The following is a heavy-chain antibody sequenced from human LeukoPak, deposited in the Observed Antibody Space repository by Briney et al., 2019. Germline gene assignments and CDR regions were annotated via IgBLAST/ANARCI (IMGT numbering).Heavy chain of an antibody. CDR2: IYSGGST. CDR3: ARDVREELPGRY. J-gene: IGHJ4*02. D-gene: IGHD1-7*01. V-gene: IGHV3-66*02. Sequence: GGSLRLSCAASGFTVSINYMSWDRQAPGKGLEWVSVIYSGGSTYYADSVKGRFTISRDNSKNTLYLQMNSLRAEDTAGYYCARDVREELPGRYWGQGTLVTVSS. CDR1: GFTVSINY.